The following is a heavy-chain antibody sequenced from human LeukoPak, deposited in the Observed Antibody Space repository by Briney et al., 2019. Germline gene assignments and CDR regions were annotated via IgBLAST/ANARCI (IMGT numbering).Heavy chain of an antibody. CDR3: ARGGHIVVVTANYWYFDL. V-gene: IGHV4-34*01. J-gene: IGHJ2*01. Sequence: SETLSLTCAVYGGSFSGYYWSWIRQPPGKGLEWIGEINHSGSTNYNPSLKSRVTISVDTSKSQFSLKLSSVTAADTAVYYCARGGHIVVVTANYWYFDLWGRGTLVTVSS. D-gene: IGHD2-21*02. CDR1: GGSFSGYY. CDR2: INHSGST.